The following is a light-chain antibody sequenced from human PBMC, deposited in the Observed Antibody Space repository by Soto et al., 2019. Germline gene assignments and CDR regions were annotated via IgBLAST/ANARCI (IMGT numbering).Light chain of an antibody. J-gene: IGLJ7*01. CDR3: QSYDSSLSAPPV. Sequence: QSVLTQPPSVSGAPGQRVTISCTGSSSNIGAGYDVHWYQQLPGTAPKLLIYGNSNRPSGVPDRFSGSKSGTSASLAITGLQAEDEADYYCQSYDSSLSAPPVFGGGTQLTVL. CDR2: GNS. V-gene: IGLV1-40*01. CDR1: SSNIGAGYD.